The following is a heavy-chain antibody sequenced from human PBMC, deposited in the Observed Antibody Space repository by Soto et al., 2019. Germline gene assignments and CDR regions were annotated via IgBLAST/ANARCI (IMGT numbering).Heavy chain of an antibody. CDR2: ISYDGSNK. CDR1: GFTFSSYA. Sequence: GGSLRLSCAASGFTFSSYAMHWVRQAPGKGLEWVAVISYDGSNKYYADSVKGRFTISRDNSKNTLYLQMNSLRAEDTAVYYCASAIDGSGWRFDYWGQGTLVTVSS. CDR3: ASAIDGSGWRFDY. D-gene: IGHD6-19*01. V-gene: IGHV3-30-3*01. J-gene: IGHJ4*02.